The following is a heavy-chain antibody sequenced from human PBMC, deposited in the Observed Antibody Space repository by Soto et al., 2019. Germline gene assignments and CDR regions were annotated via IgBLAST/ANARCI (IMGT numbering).Heavy chain of an antibody. J-gene: IGHJ5*02. CDR1: GLTLRSYA. D-gene: IGHD3-16*01. Sequence: EGQLLQSGGDLVQPWGSLRLSCAGSGLTLRSYAMTWIRQTPKKGLEWVSTITGRSAVPSYADSVNGRFTVSRDNSKNTLYLQMNSLRPDDTAIYYCAKGGPFTGGFDPWGQGTLVTVSA. CDR2: ITGRSAVP. CDR3: AKGGPFTGGFDP. V-gene: IGHV3-23*01.